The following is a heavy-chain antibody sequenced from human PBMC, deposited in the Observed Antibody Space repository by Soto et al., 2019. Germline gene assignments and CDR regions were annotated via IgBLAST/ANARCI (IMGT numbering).Heavy chain of an antibody. CDR1: GFTFSSYG. CDR2: IWYDGSNK. CDR3: ARALIVGGDGVDD. J-gene: IGHJ6*01. D-gene: IGHD2-21*02. Sequence: PGGSLRLSCAASGFTFSSYGMHWVRQAPGKGMEWVAVIWYDGSNKYYADTVKGRFTISRDNSKNTLYLQMNSLRAEDTAVYYGARALIVGGDGVDDRGEGTAMTVSS. V-gene: IGHV3-33*01.